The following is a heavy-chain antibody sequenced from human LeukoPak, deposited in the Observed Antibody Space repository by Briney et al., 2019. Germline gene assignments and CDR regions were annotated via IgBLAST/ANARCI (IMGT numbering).Heavy chain of an antibody. Sequence: SETLSLTCTVSGGSISDYYWSWIRQPAGKGLEWIGHIYTGGNTNYNPSLESRVTMSVDTSKNQFSLKLRSVTAADTAVYYCAGANYVWGSYVYWGQGTLVTVSS. J-gene: IGHJ4*02. V-gene: IGHV4-4*07. CDR2: IYTGGNT. D-gene: IGHD3-16*01. CDR3: AGANYVWGSYVY. CDR1: GGSISDYY.